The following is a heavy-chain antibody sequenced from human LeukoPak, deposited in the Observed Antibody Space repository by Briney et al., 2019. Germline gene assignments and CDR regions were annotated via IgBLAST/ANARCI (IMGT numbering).Heavy chain of an antibody. CDR1: GYTFTGYY. Sequence: GASVKVSCKASGYTFTGYYMHWVRQAPGQGLEWMGWINPNSGGTNYAQKFQGRVTMTRDTSITTVYMELSRLISDDTAVYYCARDQSPTLAYSYGLDVWGQGTTVTVSS. CDR2: INPNSGGT. J-gene: IGHJ6*02. V-gene: IGHV1-2*02. D-gene: IGHD4-11*01. CDR3: ARDQSPTLAYSYGLDV.